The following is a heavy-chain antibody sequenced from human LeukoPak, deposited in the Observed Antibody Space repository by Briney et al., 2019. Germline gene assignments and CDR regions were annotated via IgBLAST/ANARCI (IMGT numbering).Heavy chain of an antibody. J-gene: IGHJ3*02. CDR3: ARVRTSYYDSSADAFDI. Sequence: PGGSLRLSCAASGFTFSDYYMSWIRQAPGKGLEWVSYISSGSTIYYADSVKGRFTISRDNAKNSLYLQMNSLRAEDTAVYYCARVRTSYYDSSADAFDIWGQGTMVTVSS. D-gene: IGHD3-22*01. CDR1: GFTFSDYY. CDR2: ISSGSTI. V-gene: IGHV3-11*04.